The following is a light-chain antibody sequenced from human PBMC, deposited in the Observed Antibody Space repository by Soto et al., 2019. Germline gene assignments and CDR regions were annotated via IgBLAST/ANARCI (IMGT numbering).Light chain of an antibody. Sequence: DIQSTQYPSTLSASVGDRVTITCRASQSISSWLAWYQQKPGKAPKLLIYKASSLESGVPARFSGSGSGTEFTLTISSLQPDDFATYYCQQYDPYSTFGQRTKVE. CDR2: KAS. CDR3: QQYDPYST. V-gene: IGKV1-5*03. CDR1: QSISSW. J-gene: IGKJ1*01.